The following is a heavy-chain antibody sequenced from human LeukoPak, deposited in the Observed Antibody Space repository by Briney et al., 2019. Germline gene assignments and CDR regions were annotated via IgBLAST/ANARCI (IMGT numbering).Heavy chain of an antibody. CDR3: ASSYCSSTSCF. J-gene: IGHJ4*02. CDR1: GFTFSSYS. Sequence: GGSLRLSCAASGFTFSSYSMNWVRQAPGKGLEWVSSISSSSSYIYYADSVKGRFTISRDNAKNSLYLQMNGLRAEDTAVYYCASSYCSSTSCFGGQGTLVTVSS. V-gene: IGHV3-21*01. CDR2: ISSSSSYI. D-gene: IGHD2-2*01.